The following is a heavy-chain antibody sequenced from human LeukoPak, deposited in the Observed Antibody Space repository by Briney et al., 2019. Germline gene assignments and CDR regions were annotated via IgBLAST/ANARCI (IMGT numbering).Heavy chain of an antibody. D-gene: IGHD3-10*01. J-gene: IGHJ3*02. CDR1: GFTFSSYA. V-gene: IGHV3-23*01. CDR2: ISGSGGST. Sequence: GGSLRLSCAASGFTFSSYAMSWVRQAPGKGLEWVSAISGSGGSTYYADSVKGRFTISRDNSKNTLYLQMNSLRAEDTAVYYCAKDYYGSGSYLEAFDIWGQGTMVTVSS. CDR3: AKDYYGSGSYLEAFDI.